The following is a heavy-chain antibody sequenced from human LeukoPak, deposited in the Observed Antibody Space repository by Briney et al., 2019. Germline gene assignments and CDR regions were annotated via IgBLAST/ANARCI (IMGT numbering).Heavy chain of an antibody. J-gene: IGHJ3*02. CDR2: ISSSGSTI. CDR1: GFTFSDYY. CDR3: ARAGPDDYGDYGRFSDAFDI. Sequence: GGSLRLSCAASGFTFSDYYMSWIRQAPGKGLEWVSYISSSGSTIYYAGSVKGRFTISRDNAKNSLYLQMNSLRAEDTAVYHCARAGPDDYGDYGRFSDAFDIWGQGTMVTVSS. D-gene: IGHD4-17*01. V-gene: IGHV3-11*01.